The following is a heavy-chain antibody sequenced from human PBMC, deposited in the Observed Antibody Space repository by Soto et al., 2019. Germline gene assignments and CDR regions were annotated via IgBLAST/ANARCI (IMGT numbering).Heavy chain of an antibody. Sequence: GRSLRLSWAVPGGIFHGYGMHWVRQAPGKGLEWVAIIRFDGSNEEYADSVKGRFTISRDNSKNTLYLQMNTLGAEDTAVYYCARDGIGGTVFRGYLDYWGRGTVVTVSS. V-gene: IGHV3-33*01. D-gene: IGHD1-7*01. J-gene: IGHJ4*02. CDR3: ARDGIGGTVFRGYLDY. CDR2: IRFDGSNE. CDR1: GGIFHGYG.